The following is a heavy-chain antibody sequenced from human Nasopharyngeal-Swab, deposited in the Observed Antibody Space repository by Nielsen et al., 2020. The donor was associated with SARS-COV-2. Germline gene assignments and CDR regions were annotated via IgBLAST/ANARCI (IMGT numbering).Heavy chain of an antibody. CDR2: IDPEDGET. CDR3: AASQWGEYFDY. D-gene: IGHD3-16*01. CDR1: ASTLTEIS. Sequence: ASVKVSSNASASTLTEISMHWLRQAHGRGLEWMGGIDPEDGETIYAQKFQGRVTMIEDTSIDTAYMELRSLRAEDTAVYYCAASQWGEYFDYWGQGTLVTVSS. J-gene: IGHJ4*02. V-gene: IGHV1-24*01.